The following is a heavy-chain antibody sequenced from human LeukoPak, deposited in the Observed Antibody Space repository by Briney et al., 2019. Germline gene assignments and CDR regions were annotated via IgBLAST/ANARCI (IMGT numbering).Heavy chain of an antibody. J-gene: IGHJ4*02. D-gene: IGHD1-20*01. V-gene: IGHV3-21*01. CDR1: GFTFSSYS. CDR3: ARGYNWSRRPVVTFYYFDY. CDR2: ISSSSSYI. Sequence: SGGSLRLSCAASGFTFSSYSMNWVRQAPGKGLEWVSSISSSSSYIYYADSVKGRFTISRDNAKNSLYLQMNSLRAEDTAVYYCARGYNWSRRPVVTFYYFDYWGQGTLVTVSS.